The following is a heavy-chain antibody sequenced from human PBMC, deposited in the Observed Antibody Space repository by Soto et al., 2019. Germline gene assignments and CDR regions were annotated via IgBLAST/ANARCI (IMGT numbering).Heavy chain of an antibody. CDR3: ARVPVFTYYDILTGYDWFDP. V-gene: IGHV1-3*01. Sequence: GASVKVSCKASGYTFTSYAMHWVRQAPGQRLEWMGWINAGNGNTKYSQKFQGRVTITRDTSASTAYMELSSLRSEDTAVYYCARVPVFTYYDILTGYDWFDPWGQGTLVTVSS. CDR2: INAGNGNT. J-gene: IGHJ5*02. D-gene: IGHD3-9*01. CDR1: GYTFTSYA.